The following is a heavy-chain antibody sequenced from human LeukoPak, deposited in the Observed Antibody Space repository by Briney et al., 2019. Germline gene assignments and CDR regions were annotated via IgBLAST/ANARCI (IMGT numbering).Heavy chain of an antibody. CDR1: GFTFSSHS. CDR2: ISHDGRDK. D-gene: IGHD5-18*01. Sequence: GGSLRLSCAASGFTFSSHSMNWVRQAPGKGLEWVAVISHDGRDKYYADSVKGRFTLSRDNSKNTLYMQMNSLRAEDTAVYYCAKERTAKVSREFDYWGQGILVTVSS. J-gene: IGHJ4*02. V-gene: IGHV3-30*18. CDR3: AKERTAKVSREFDY.